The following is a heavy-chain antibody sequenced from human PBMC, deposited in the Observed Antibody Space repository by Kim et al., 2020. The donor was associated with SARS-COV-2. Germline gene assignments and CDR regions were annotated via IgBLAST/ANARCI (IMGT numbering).Heavy chain of an antibody. CDR2: KPNSGDT. J-gene: IGHJ5*01. V-gene: IGHV1-2*02. Sequence: KPNSGDTKYAQKFQGRVTMTRYTSISTAYMELSSLGSDDTAVYFCARGIDSWGQGTLVTVSS. CDR3: ARGIDS.